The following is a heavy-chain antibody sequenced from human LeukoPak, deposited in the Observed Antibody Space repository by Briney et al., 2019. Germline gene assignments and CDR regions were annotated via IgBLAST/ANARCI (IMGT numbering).Heavy chain of an antibody. CDR1: GGSISSGGYY. D-gene: IGHD3-10*01. Sequence: SETLSLTCTVSGGSISSGGYYWSWIRQHPGKGLEWIGYIYYSGSTYSNPSLKSRVTISVYTSKNQFSLKLSSVTAADTAVYYCARDKESNDYYGSGNRCDYGMDVWGQGATVTASS. CDR3: ARDKESNDYYGSGNRCDYGMDV. CDR2: IYYSGST. J-gene: IGHJ6*02. V-gene: IGHV4-31*03.